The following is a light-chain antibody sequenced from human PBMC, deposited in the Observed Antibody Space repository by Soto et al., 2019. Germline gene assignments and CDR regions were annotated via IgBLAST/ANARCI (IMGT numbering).Light chain of an antibody. J-gene: IGLJ3*02. CDR3: QSYDSSLRSMV. Sequence: QSVLTQPPSVSGAPGQRVTISCTGSSSNIRAGYDVHWYQQLPGTAPKVLIYGNNNRPSGVPDRFSGSKSGTSASLAITGLQAEDEADYYCQSYDSSLRSMVFGGGTQLTVL. CDR2: GNN. CDR1: SSNIRAGYD. V-gene: IGLV1-40*01.